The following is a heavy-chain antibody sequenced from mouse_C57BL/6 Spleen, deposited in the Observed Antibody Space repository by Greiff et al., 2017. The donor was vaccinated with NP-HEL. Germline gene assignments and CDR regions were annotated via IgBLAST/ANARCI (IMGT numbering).Heavy chain of an antibody. Sequence: QVQLKQPGAELVRPGSSVKLSCKASGYTFTSYWMAWVKQRPGQGLEWIGNIYPSDSETHYNQKFKDKATLTVDKSSTTAYIQLSSLTSEDSAVYYCARDYYDYDVFYWGFDVWGTGTTVTVSS. CDR2: IYPSDSET. V-gene: IGHV1-61*01. D-gene: IGHD2-4*01. CDR3: ARDYYDYDVFYWGFDV. CDR1: GYTFTSYW. J-gene: IGHJ1*03.